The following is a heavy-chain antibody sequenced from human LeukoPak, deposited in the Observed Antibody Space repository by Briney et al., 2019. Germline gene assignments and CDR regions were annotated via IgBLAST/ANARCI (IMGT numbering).Heavy chain of an antibody. CDR3: AKDASSSWYRGAFDI. V-gene: IGHV3-30*18. J-gene: IGHJ3*02. D-gene: IGHD6-13*01. CDR2: ISYDGSNK. Sequence: PGRSLRLSCAASGFTFSSYGTHWVRQAPGKGLEWVAVISYDGSNKYYADSVKGRFTISRDNSKNTLYLQMNSLRAEDTAVYYCAKDASSSWYRGAFDIWGQGTMVTVSS. CDR1: GFTFSSYG.